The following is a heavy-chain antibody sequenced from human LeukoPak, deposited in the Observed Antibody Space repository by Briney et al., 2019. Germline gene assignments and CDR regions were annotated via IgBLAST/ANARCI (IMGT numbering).Heavy chain of an antibody. Sequence: PGRSLRLSCAASGFTFDDYAMHWVRQAPGKGLEWVSGISWNGGTIGYADSVKGRFTISRDNAKNTLYLQMNSLRAEDTAVYYCEKRGDKLDLIWGQGTLVTVSS. J-gene: IGHJ4*02. V-gene: IGHV3-9*01. CDR3: EKRGDKLDLI. CDR2: ISWNGGTI. D-gene: IGHD2-21*02. CDR1: GFTFDDYA.